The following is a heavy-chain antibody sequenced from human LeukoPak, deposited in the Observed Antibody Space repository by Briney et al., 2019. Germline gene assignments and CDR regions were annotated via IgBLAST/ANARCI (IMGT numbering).Heavy chain of an antibody. CDR1: GFTFSEYA. V-gene: IGHV3-23*01. J-gene: IGHJ3*02. CDR2: VDGSGGSK. Sequence: PGGSLRLSCAASGFTFSEYAMSWVRQAPRKGLEWVSAVDGSGGSKYYADSVKGRLTISRDNSENTVYLQMNSLRADDTAVYYCAKPIVPSAISGAAFDIWGQGTMVTVSS. CDR3: AKPIVPSAISGAAFDI. D-gene: IGHD2-2*02.